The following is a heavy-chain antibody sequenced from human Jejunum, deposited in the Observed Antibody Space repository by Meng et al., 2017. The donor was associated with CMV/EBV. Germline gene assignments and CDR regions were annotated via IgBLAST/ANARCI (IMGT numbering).Heavy chain of an antibody. D-gene: IGHD5-12*01. CDR2: IENSGKT. V-gene: IGHV4-39*01. Sequence: SGGSISSDSYSWGWIRQPPGKGLEWIGNIENSGKTDYNPSLKSRLTIFVDTSTNQFSLKLSSVTAADTAVYYCARRGSWIRVEGVDYWGQGTLVTVSS. CDR3: ARRGSWIRVEGVDY. J-gene: IGHJ4*02. CDR1: GGSISSDSYS.